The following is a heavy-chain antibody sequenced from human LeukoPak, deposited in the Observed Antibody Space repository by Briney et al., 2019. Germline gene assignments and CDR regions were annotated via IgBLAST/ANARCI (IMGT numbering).Heavy chain of an antibody. D-gene: IGHD3-22*01. J-gene: IGHJ4*02. Sequence: GGSLRLSCAASGFTSSSYDVSWVRQAPGKGPEWVSGISGSGDTTYYADSVKGRFTISRDNSQNTLYLQMNSLRVEDTATYYCAGASGYYYGGFDYWGQGALVTVSS. CDR3: AGASGYYYGGFDY. CDR1: GFTSSSYD. V-gene: IGHV3-23*01. CDR2: ISGSGDTT.